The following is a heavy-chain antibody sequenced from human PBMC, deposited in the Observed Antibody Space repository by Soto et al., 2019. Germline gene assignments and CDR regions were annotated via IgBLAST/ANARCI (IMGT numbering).Heavy chain of an antibody. D-gene: IGHD6-19*01. V-gene: IGHV4-34*01. Sequence: SETLSLTCAVYGGSFNGYYWSWIRQPPGKGLEWIGEINHRGSTNYNPSLKSRVIISVDTSKNQFSLKLSSLRSEDTAVYYCARYRYSSGWYSWYFDLWGRGTLVTVSS. CDR1: GGSFNGYY. CDR3: ARYRYSSGWYSWYFDL. CDR2: INHRGST. J-gene: IGHJ2*01.